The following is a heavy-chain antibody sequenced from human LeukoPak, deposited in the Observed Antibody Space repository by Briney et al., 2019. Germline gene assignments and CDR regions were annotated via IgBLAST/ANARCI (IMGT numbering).Heavy chain of an antibody. V-gene: IGHV4-59*12. J-gene: IGHJ4*02. CDR2: IYYTGST. Sequence: SETLSLTCSVSGDSLSGYWWTWLRQPPGKGLEYIGIIYYTGSTNYNPSLGRRVTLSADTSNNQFSLKLTSVTAADTAVYYCTRRRYYDPVGLDFWGRGALVTVSA. CDR3: TRRRYYDPVGLDF. CDR1: GDSLSGYW. D-gene: IGHD3-9*01.